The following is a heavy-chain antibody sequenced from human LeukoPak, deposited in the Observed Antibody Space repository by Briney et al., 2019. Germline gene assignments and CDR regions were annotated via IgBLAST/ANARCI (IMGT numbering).Heavy chain of an antibody. CDR3: ARHWIAAAAYFDY. J-gene: IGHJ4*02. CDR2: IYFSGTT. D-gene: IGHD6-13*01. Sequence: SETLSLTCTVSGGSITNYYWSWIRQPPGKGLEWIGDIYFSGTTNNNPSLKSRVTISLDTSKNQFSLKLSSVTAADTAVYYCARHWIAAAAYFDYWGQGTLVTVSS. V-gene: IGHV4-59*08. CDR1: GGSITNYY.